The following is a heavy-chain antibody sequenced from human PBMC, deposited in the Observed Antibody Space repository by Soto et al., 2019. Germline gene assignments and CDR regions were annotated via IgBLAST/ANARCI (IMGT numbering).Heavy chain of an antibody. J-gene: IGHJ3*02. V-gene: IGHV3-15*01. CDR2: IKSKTDGGTT. D-gene: IGHD3-22*01. Sequence: GGSLRLSCAASGFTFSNAWMSWVRQAPGKGLEWVGRIKSKTDGGTTDYAAPVKGRFTISRDDSKNTLYLQMNSLKTEDTAVYYCTTGLYYYDSSGYYSNDAFDIWGQGTMVTVSS. CDR3: TTGLYYYDSSGYYSNDAFDI. CDR1: GFTFSNAW.